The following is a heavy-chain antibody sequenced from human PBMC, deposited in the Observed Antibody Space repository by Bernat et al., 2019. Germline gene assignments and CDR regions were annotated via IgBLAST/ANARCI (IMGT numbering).Heavy chain of an antibody. CDR2: IYWDDDK. CDR3: AHRRRLSSDWNYGDFDY. CDR1: GFSISTNGVG. D-gene: IGHD1-7*01. J-gene: IGHJ4*02. Sequence: QITLKESGPSLVKPTQTLTLACTLSGFSISTNGVGVGWIRQPPGQALEWLALIYWDDDKRYNPSLRSRLTVTKDISKNQVVLTVTNMDPVDTATYYCAHRRRLSSDWNYGDFDYWGQGTLVTVSS. V-gene: IGHV2-5*02.